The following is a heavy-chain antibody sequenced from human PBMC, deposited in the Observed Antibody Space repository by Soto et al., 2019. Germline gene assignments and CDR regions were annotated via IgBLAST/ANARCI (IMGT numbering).Heavy chain of an antibody. CDR1: GYTFTSYY. J-gene: IGHJ6*01. CDR2: INPSGGST. Sequence: QVQLVQSGAEVKKPGASVKVSCKASGYTFTSYYMHWVRQAPGQGLEWMGIINPSGGSTSYAQKFKRGDTKTGDTYTRKVCLEVSSLRSEDTAVYYCAGGVSQQLLTYYLSMDVWGKGTTVTVVS. D-gene: IGHD6-13*01. V-gene: IGHV1-46*03. CDR3: AGGVSQQLLTYYLSMDV.